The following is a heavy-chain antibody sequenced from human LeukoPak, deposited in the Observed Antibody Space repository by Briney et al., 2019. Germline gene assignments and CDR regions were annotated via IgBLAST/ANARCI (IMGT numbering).Heavy chain of an antibody. D-gene: IGHD2-15*01. J-gene: IGHJ6*03. Sequence: GSLRLSCAASGFTFSDYYMSWIRQAPGKGLEWIGEINHSGAADYNPSLKGRFTISVDKSKNQFSLRLSSVTAADTAVYYCARKRFQWSLYMDVWGKGTTVTISS. CDR3: ARKRFQWSLYMDV. V-gene: IGHV4-34*01. CDR1: GFTFSDYY. CDR2: INHSGAA.